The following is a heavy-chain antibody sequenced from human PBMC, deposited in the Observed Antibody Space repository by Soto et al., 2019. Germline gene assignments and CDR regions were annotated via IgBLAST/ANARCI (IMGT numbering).Heavy chain of an antibody. Sequence: GGSLRLSCAASGFTFSSYAMSWVRQAPGKGLEWVSAISGSGGSTYYADSVKGRFTISRDNSKNTLYLQMNSLRAEDTAVYYCAKDPQGWPVVAASSENWFDPWGQGTLVTVSS. J-gene: IGHJ5*02. D-gene: IGHD2-15*01. CDR1: GFTFSSYA. CDR2: ISGSGGST. CDR3: AKDPQGWPVVAASSENWFDP. V-gene: IGHV3-23*01.